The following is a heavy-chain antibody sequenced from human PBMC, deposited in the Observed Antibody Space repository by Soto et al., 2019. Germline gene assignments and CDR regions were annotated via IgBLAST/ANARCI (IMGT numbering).Heavy chain of an antibody. CDR1: GYTFTSYD. J-gene: IGHJ5*02. V-gene: IGHV1-8*01. CDR3: ARAARSSSIKNNWFDP. Sequence: VASVKVSCKASGYTFTSYDINWVRQATGQGLEWMGWMNPNSGNTGYAQKFQGRVTMTRNTSISTAYMELSSLRSEDTAVYYCARAARSSSIKNNWFDPWGQGTLVTVSS. D-gene: IGHD6-6*01. CDR2: MNPNSGNT.